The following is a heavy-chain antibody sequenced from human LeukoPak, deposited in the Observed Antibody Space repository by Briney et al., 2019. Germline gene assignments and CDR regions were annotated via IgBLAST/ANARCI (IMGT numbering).Heavy chain of an antibody. J-gene: IGHJ6*03. D-gene: IGHD3-3*01. V-gene: IGHV4-59*01. CDR1: GAFITSYY. Sequence: SETLSLTCTVSGAFITSYYWIWIRQPPGKGLGWIGYIYNTGSTSYNPSLKSRVTISEDTSKNQFSLKLSSVTAADTAVYYCARGGDYDFWSGYSNYYYMDVWGKGTTVTVSS. CDR2: IYNTGST. CDR3: ARGGDYDFWSGYSNYYYMDV.